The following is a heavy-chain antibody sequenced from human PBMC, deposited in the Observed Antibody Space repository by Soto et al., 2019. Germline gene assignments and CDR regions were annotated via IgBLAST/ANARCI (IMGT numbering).Heavy chain of an antibody. J-gene: IGHJ3*01. CDR3: AIRPLLPGAP. Sequence: EVQLVESGGGLIQPGGSLRLSSAASGFTFSSNDMNWVRQAPGKGLEWVSLIYSGGSTYYADSVKGRFTISRDNSKNTLYLQMSSLRAEDTAVYYCAIRPLLPGAPWGQGTMVTVSS. CDR1: GFTFSSND. CDR2: IYSGGST. V-gene: IGHV3-53*01. D-gene: IGHD3-22*01.